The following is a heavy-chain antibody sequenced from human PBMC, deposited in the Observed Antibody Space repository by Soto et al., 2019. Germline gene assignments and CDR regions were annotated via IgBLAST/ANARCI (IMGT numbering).Heavy chain of an antibody. CDR3: ATWRFDY. J-gene: IGHJ4*02. CDR2: TYYGSKWYN. V-gene: IGHV6-1*01. Sequence: PSQTRSLTCAISGDSVSSNSAAWNWIRHSPSRGLEWLGRTYYGSKWYNDYAVSMRSRITINPDTTKNQFSLQLNSATPEDTAVYYCATWRFDYWGQGTLVTVSS. CDR1: GDSVSSNSAA.